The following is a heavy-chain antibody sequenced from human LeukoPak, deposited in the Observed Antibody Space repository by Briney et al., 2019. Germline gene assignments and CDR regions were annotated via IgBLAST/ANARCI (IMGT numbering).Heavy chain of an antibody. CDR2: ISSSGSDI. V-gene: IGHV3-48*03. D-gene: IGHD2-21*02. CDR3: ARDRYVYCGGDCLDAFDI. Sequence: GGSLRLSCAASGFTFSNYEMHWVRQAPGKGLEWVSYISSSGSDIYYADSVKGRFTISRDNAKNSLYLHMNSLRAEDTAVYYCARDRYVYCGGDCLDAFDIWGQGTMVTVSS. CDR1: GFTFSNYE. J-gene: IGHJ3*02.